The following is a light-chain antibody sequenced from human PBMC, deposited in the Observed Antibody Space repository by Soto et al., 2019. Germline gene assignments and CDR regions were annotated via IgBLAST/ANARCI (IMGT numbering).Light chain of an antibody. J-gene: IGKJ5*01. CDR2: GGS. V-gene: IGKV3-20*01. CDR3: QQYGSSPT. CDR1: QSVSSN. Sequence: EIVLTQSPGTLSLSPGERATLSCRASQSVSSNLAWYQQKPGQAPRFLIYGGSNRATGIPDRVSGSGSGTDFTLTISRLEPEDFAVYYCQQYGSSPTFGQGTRLEIK.